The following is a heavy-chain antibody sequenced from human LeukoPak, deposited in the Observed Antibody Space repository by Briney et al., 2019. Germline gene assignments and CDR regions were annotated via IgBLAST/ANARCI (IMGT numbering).Heavy chain of an antibody. D-gene: IGHD3-3*01. CDR1: GGSISSGSYY. CDR3: ARGGRFWSASDY. Sequence: SETLSLTCTVSGGSISSGSYYWSWIRQPAGKGLEWIGRIYTSGSTNYNPSLKSRVTISVDTSKNQFSLKLSSVTAADTAVYYCARGGRFWSASDYWGQGTLVTVSS. V-gene: IGHV4-61*02. J-gene: IGHJ4*02. CDR2: IYTSGST.